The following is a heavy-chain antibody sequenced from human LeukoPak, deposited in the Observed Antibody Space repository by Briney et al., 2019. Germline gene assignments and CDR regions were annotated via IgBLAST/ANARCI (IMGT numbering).Heavy chain of an antibody. CDR3: ASTSTIFEDY. D-gene: IGHD3-3*01. CDR2: IYYSGST. Sequence: SETLSLTCTVSGGSISSGGYYWSWIRQHPGKGLEWIGYIYYSGSTYYNSSLKSRVTISVDTSKNQFSLKLSSVTAADTAVYYCASTSTIFEDYWGQGTLVTVSS. V-gene: IGHV4-31*03. J-gene: IGHJ4*02. CDR1: GGSISSGGYY.